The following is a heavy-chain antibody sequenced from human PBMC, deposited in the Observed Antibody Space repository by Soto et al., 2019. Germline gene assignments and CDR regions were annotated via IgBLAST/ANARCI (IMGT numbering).Heavy chain of an antibody. J-gene: IGHJ6*02. CDR2: FDPEDGET. V-gene: IGHV1-24*01. CDR3: ATPVLRFLEWLPPPTYYYYGMDV. CDR1: GYTLTELS. D-gene: IGHD3-3*01. Sequence: GASVKVSCKVSGYTLTELSMHWVRQAPGKGLGWMGGFDPEDGETIYAQKFQGRVTMTEDTSTDTAYMELSSLRSEDTAVYYCATPVLRFLEWLPPPTYYYYGMDVWGQGTTVTVSS.